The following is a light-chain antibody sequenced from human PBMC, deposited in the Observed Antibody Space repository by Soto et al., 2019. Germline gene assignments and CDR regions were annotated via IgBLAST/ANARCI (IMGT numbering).Light chain of an antibody. CDR2: GAS. J-gene: IGKJ1*01. CDR1: QSVSSC. V-gene: IGKV3-20*01. CDR3: QQYGRSPQAAWT. Sequence: EIVLTQSQGTMSLCPGERAALSCIASQSVSSCLAWNQQKPGQAPRLLIYGASSRATGIPDRFSGSGSGTDFTLTISRLQPEDFAVYYCQQYGRSPQAAWTFGQGTKVDI.